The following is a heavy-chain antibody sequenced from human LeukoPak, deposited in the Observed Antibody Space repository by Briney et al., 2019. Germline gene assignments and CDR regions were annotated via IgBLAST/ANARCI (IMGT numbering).Heavy chain of an antibody. CDR1: GGSFSGYY. V-gene: IGHV4-34*01. Sequence: SETLSLTCAVYGGSFSGYYWSWIRQPPGKGLEWIGEINHSGSTNYNPSLKSRATISVDTSKNQFSLKLSSVTAADTAVYYCARDSSGYYFRDWGQGTLVTVSS. CDR2: INHSGST. J-gene: IGHJ4*02. D-gene: IGHD3-22*01. CDR3: ARDSSGYYFRD.